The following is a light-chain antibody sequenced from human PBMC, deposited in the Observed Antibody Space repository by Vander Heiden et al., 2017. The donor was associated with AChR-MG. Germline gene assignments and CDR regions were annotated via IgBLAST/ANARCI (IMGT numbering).Light chain of an antibody. J-gene: IGLJ3*02. V-gene: IGLV2-14*01. CDR1: SSDVGGYNY. CDR2: DVS. CDR3: SSYTSSSTNWV. Sequence: QSALTQPASVSGSPGQSITISCTGTSSDVGGYNYVSWYQQHPGKAPKLMIYDVSQRPSGVSHRFSGSTSGNTASLTISGLQAEDEADYYCSSYTSSSTNWVFGGGTKLTVL.